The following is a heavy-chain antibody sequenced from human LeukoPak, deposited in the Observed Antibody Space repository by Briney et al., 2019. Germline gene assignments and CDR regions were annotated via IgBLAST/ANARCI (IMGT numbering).Heavy chain of an antibody. CDR1: GFTFSSYS. CDR3: ATDRDTRWQNRFDS. D-gene: IGHD1-14*01. CDR2: ISSSSSTI. V-gene: IGHV3-48*04. Sequence: GGSLRLSCAASGFTFSSYSMIWVRQAPGKGREGVSYISSSSSTIYYADSVKGRFTISRDNAKNSLYLQMNSLRAEDTAVYYCATDRDTRWQNRFDSWGQGTLVTVSS. J-gene: IGHJ4*02.